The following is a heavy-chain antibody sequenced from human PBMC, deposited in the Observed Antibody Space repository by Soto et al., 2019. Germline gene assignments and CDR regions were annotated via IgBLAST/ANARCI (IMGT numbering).Heavy chain of an antibody. V-gene: IGHV1-69*13. J-gene: IGHJ4*02. D-gene: IGHD1-26*01. CDR2: IIPIFGTA. CDR1: GGTFGSYA. CDR3: ASSRVGATRSDYYFDY. Sequence: GASVKVSCKASGGTFGSYAISWVRQAPGQGLEWMGGIIPIFGTANYAQKFQGRVTITADESTSTAYMELSSLRSEDTAVYYCASSRVGATRSDYYFDYWGQGTLVTVSS.